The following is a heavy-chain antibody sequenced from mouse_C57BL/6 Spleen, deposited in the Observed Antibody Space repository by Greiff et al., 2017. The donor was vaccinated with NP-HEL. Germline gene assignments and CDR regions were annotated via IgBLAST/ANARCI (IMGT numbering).Heavy chain of an antibody. CDR1: GYTFTSYT. D-gene: IGHD1-1*02. CDR2: INPSSGYT. V-gene: IGHV1-4*01. Sequence: QVQLQQSGAELARPGASVKMSCKASGYTFTSYTMHWVKQRPGQGLEWIGYINPSSGYTKYNQKFKDKATLTADKSSSTAYMQLSSLTSEDSAVYYCARSRVATGAMDYWGQGTSVTVSS. J-gene: IGHJ4*01. CDR3: ARSRVATGAMDY.